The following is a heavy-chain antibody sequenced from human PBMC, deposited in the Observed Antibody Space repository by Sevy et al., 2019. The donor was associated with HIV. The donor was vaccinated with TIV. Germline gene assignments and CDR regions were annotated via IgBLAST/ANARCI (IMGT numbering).Heavy chain of an antibody. CDR3: ARRGTGGGPPQPHAFDI. D-gene: IGHD3-10*01. CDR1: GYSFTSYW. Sequence: GESLKISCKGSGYSFTSYWIGWVRQMPGKGLEWMGIIYPGDSDTRYIPSFQGQVTISADKSISTAYLQWSSLKASDTAMYYCARRGTGGGPPQPHAFDIWGQGTMVTVSS. J-gene: IGHJ3*02. CDR2: IYPGDSDT. V-gene: IGHV5-51*01.